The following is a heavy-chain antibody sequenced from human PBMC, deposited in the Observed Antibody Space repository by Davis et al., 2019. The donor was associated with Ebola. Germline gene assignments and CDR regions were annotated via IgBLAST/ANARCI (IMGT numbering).Heavy chain of an antibody. CDR1: GYTFTKYR. Sequence: SVQVSFQASGYTFTKYRLTWVRQAPGQGREWVGWISTTNGNTNYAQKLQGRVTMTTDRSTSTVHMELRSLISDDTAVYYCARGGRDGMDVWGQGTTVTVS. CDR2: ISTTNGNT. J-gene: IGHJ6*02. V-gene: IGHV1-18*01. CDR3: ARGGRDGMDV.